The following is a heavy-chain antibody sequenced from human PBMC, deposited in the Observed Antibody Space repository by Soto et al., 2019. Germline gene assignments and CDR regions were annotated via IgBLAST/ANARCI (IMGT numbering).Heavy chain of an antibody. CDR2: ISYDGSNP. CDR1: GFNFGFYA. Sequence: QVQLVESGGGVVQPGRSLRLSCAASGFNFGFYAMHWVRQAPGKGLEWVAVISYDGSNPYHADSVKGRFTISRENSSNTLYLQMNSLSPEDTAIYFCARDPVTKYYGSGSKFDFWGQGTLVIVSS. J-gene: IGHJ4*02. CDR3: ARDPVTKYYGSGSKFDF. V-gene: IGHV3-30-3*01. D-gene: IGHD3-10*01.